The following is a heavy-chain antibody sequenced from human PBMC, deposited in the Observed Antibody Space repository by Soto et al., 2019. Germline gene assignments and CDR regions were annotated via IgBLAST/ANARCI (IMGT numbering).Heavy chain of an antibody. V-gene: IGHV3-23*01. Sequence: PGGSLRLSCAASGFTFSSYAMSWVRQAPGKGLEWVSAISGSGGSTYYADSVKGRFTISRDNSKNTLYLQMNSLRAEDTAVYYCAKVWGSGGSCYSDCAFDIWGQGTMVTVSS. J-gene: IGHJ3*02. CDR2: ISGSGGST. D-gene: IGHD2-15*01. CDR3: AKVWGSGGSCYSDCAFDI. CDR1: GFTFSSYA.